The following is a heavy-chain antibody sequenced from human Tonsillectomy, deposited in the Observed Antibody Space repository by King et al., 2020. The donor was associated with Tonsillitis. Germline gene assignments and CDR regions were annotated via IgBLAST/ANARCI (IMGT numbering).Heavy chain of an antibody. CDR1: GGPISGGAYY. CDR3: GGYEGGVFDT. J-gene: IGHJ5*02. D-gene: IGHD5-12*01. Sequence: LQLQESGPGLVKPSQTLSLTCTVSGGPISGGAYYWSWIRQHPGKGLEWIGYIYDSKNTYYNPSLNSRLTISLETSKNQFSLKLTSGIAADTAVYYCGGYEGGVFDTWGQGTLVTVSS. CDR2: IYDSKNT. V-gene: IGHV4-31*03.